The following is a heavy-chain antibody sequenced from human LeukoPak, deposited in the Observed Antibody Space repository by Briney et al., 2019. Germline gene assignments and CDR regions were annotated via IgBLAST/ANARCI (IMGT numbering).Heavy chain of an antibody. CDR1: GGSFSGYY. D-gene: IGHD3-3*01. Sequence: SETLSLTCAVYGGSFSGYYWSWIRQPPGKGLEWIGEINHSGSTNYNPSLKSRVTISVDTSKNQFSLKLSSVTAADTAVYYCARRYYDFWSGYSHYFDYWGQGTLVTVSS. J-gene: IGHJ4*02. CDR2: INHSGST. CDR3: ARRYYDFWSGYSHYFDY. V-gene: IGHV4-34*01.